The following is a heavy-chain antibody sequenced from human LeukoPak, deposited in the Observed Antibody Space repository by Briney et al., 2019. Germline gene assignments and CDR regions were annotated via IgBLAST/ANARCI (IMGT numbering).Heavy chain of an antibody. V-gene: IGHV3-74*01. J-gene: IGHJ4*02. CDR2: INTDGTIT. CDR1: GFTFTSYW. Sequence: GGSLRLSCAASGFTFTSYWMHWVRQAPGKGLVWLSRINTDGTITSYADSLEGRFTISRDNAKNTVYLQMNSLRTEDTAAYYCARPGVGFDYWGQGALVTVSS. CDR3: ARPGVGFDY.